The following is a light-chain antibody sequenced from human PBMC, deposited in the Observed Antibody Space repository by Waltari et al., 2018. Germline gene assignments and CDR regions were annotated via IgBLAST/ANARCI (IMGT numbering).Light chain of an antibody. J-gene: IGKJ1*01. Sequence: EIVLTQSPGTLPLSPGERATLTCRASQSVGSYLAWYQQQHGQAPRLLIYDASTRATGIPAGFSGGGSGTDFSLTISRLEPEDFAVYYCQMYVRLPVTFGQGTKVEI. CDR1: QSVGSY. CDR2: DAS. CDR3: QMYVRLPVT. V-gene: IGKV3-20*01.